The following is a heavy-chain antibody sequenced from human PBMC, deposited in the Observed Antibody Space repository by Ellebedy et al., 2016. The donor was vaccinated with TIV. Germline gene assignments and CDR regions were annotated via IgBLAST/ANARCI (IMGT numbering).Heavy chain of an antibody. Sequence: AASVKVSCKASGYTFTTYAIHWVRQAPGQRLEWMGWINTGSGDTKYSGKAQGRVTITRDTSANTVFMELSGLKFEDTAIYYCARGFSSSWYKHLDYWGEGTLVTVSS. CDR1: GYTFTTYA. CDR3: ARGFSSSWYKHLDY. J-gene: IGHJ4*02. V-gene: IGHV1-3*04. CDR2: INTGSGDT. D-gene: IGHD6-13*01.